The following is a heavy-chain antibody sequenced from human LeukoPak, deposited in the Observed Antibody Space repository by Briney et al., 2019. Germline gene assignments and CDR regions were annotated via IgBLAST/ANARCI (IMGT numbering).Heavy chain of an antibody. J-gene: IGHJ6*02. D-gene: IGHD3-3*01. V-gene: IGHV1-69*04. CDR1: GGTFSSYA. CDR3: ARAIGYDFWSGYGMDV. Sequence: ASVKVSCKASGGTFSSYAISWVRQAPGQGLEWMGRIIPILGIANYAQKFQGRATITADKSTSTAYMELSSLRSEDTAVYYCARAIGYDFWSGYGMDVWGQGTTVTVSS. CDR2: IIPILGIA.